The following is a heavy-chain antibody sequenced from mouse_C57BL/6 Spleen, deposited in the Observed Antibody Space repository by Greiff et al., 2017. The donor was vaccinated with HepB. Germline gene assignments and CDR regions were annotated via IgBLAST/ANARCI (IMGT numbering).Heavy chain of an antibody. CDR2: INYDGSST. CDR1: GFTFSDYY. CDR3: ARTCNYAMDY. J-gene: IGHJ4*01. V-gene: IGHV5-16*01. Sequence: EVMLVESEGGLVQPGSSMKLSCTASGFTFSDYYMAWVRQVPEKGLEWVANINYDGSSTYYLDSLKSRFIISRDNAKNILYLQMSSLKSEDTATYYCARTCNYAMDYWGQGTSVTVSS.